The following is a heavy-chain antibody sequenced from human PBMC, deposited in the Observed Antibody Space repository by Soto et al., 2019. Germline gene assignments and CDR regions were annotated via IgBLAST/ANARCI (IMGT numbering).Heavy chain of an antibody. CDR1: VGTFSSYA. CDR2: IIPIFGTA. Sequence: QVQLVQSGAEVKKPGSSVKVSCKASVGTFSSYAISWVRQAPGQGLEWMGGIIPIFGTANYAQKFQGSVTIAADEYTSTAYIELSSLRSDDTAVYYCASPAAGTGSYYYGMDVWGQGTTVTVSS. CDR3: ASPAAGTGSYYYGMDV. V-gene: IGHV1-69*12. D-gene: IGHD6-13*01. J-gene: IGHJ6*02.